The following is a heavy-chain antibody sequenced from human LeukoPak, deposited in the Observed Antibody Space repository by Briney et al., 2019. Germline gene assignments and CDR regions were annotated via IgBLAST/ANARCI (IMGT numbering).Heavy chain of an antibody. CDR3: VKSAGKDGYRDVFDI. Sequence: GGSLRLSCAASGFTVSSNYMSWVRQAPGKGLDWVSVIYSGGSTYYADSVRGLFTISRDIFKNTLYLQMNSLRAEDTAVYHCVKSAGKDGYRDVFDIWGQGTVVTVSS. CDR2: IYSGGST. D-gene: IGHD5-24*01. CDR1: GFTVSSNY. V-gene: IGHV3-53*01. J-gene: IGHJ3*02.